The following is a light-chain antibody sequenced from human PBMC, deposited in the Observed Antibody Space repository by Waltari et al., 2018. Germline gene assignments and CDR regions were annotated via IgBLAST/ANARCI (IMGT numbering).Light chain of an antibody. V-gene: IGLV2-14*01. Sequence: QSALTQPASVSGSPGQSITTSCTGTRSDVGGHTYVPCYQQHPGKAPKVMIYDVRKRPSGVSNRFSGSKSGNTASLTISGLQAEDEADYYCSSYTSSSTWVFGGGTKLTVL. CDR3: SSYTSSSTWV. J-gene: IGLJ3*02. CDR2: DVR. CDR1: RSDVGGHTY.